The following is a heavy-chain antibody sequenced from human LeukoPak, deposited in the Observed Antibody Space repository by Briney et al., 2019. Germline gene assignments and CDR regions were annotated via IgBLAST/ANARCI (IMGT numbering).Heavy chain of an antibody. Sequence: GGSLRLSCAASGFTFSSYSMNWVRQAPGKGLEWVLSISSSSSYIYYADSVKGRFTISRDNAKNSLYLQMNSLRAEDTAVYYCARDRLQATDYWGQGTLVTVSS. CDR3: ARDRLQATDY. CDR1: GFTFSSYS. CDR2: ISSSSSYI. J-gene: IGHJ4*02. V-gene: IGHV3-21*01. D-gene: IGHD5-24*01.